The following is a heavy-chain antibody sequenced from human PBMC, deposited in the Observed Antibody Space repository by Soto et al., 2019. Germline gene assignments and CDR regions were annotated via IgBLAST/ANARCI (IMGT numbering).Heavy chain of an antibody. CDR3: ARTKGDWFDP. CDR1: GGSISSYY. J-gene: IGHJ5*02. CDR2: IYYSGST. V-gene: IGHV4-59*01. D-gene: IGHD2-8*01. Sequence: PSETLSLTCTVSGGSISSYYWSWIRQPPGKGLEWIGYIYYSGSTNYNPSLKSRVTISVDTSKNQFSLKLSSVAAADTAVYYCARTKGDWFDPWGQGTLVTVSS.